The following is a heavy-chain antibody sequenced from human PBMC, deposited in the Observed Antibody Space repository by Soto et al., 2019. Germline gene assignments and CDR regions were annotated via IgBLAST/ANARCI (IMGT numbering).Heavy chain of an antibody. CDR3: ARRRSIAAAGTPKYYYGMDV. CDR2: IYYSGST. J-gene: IGHJ6*02. D-gene: IGHD6-13*01. CDR1: GGSISSYY. Sequence: SETLSLTCTVSGGSISSYYWSWIRQPPGKGLEWIGYIYYSGSTNYNPSLKSRVTISVDTSKNQFSLKLSSVTAADTAVYYCARRRSIAAAGTPKYYYGMDVWGQGTTVTVSS. V-gene: IGHV4-59*08.